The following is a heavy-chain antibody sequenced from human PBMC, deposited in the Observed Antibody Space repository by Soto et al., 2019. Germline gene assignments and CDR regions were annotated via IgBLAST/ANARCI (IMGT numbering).Heavy chain of an antibody. V-gene: IGHV3-23*01. CDR1: RLTFSSYA. D-gene: IGHD3-3*01. Sequence: EVQLLESGGGLVQPGGSLRLSCAASRLTFSSYAMSWVRQAPGKGLEWVAAISSSGTSTYSADSVKGRFTISRDNSKNSLDLQMNSLRAEDTAVYYFAKGPTIFGVVISYSFYYGLDVWGQGTTVTVSS. J-gene: IGHJ6*02. CDR3: AKGPTIFGVVISYSFYYGLDV. CDR2: ISSSGTST.